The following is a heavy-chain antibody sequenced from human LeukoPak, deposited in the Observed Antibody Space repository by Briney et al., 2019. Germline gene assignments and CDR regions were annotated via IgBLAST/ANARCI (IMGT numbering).Heavy chain of an antibody. D-gene: IGHD5-12*01. CDR2: IYYSGST. Sequence: PSETLSLTCTVSGGSISSYYWSWIRQPPGKGLEWIGYIYYSGSTYYNPSLKSRVTISVDTSKNQFSLKLSSVTAADTAVYYCARAPRLPYYFDYWGQGTLVTVSS. J-gene: IGHJ4*02. V-gene: IGHV4-59*01. CDR3: ARAPRLPYYFDY. CDR1: GGSISSYY.